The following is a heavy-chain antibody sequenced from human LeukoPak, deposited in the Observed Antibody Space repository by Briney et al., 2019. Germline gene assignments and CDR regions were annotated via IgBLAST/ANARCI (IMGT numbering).Heavy chain of an antibody. D-gene: IGHD1-1*01. CDR3: ATVTGYYNY. CDR1: GFIFSSYS. V-gene: IGHV3-21*01. CDR2: ISSTSTYI. J-gene: IGHJ4*02. Sequence: GGSLRLSCAGSGFIFSSYSMNWVRQAPGKGLEWVSTISSTSTYIYYADSVKGRFTISRDNAKNTLYLQMNSLRAYDTAVYYCATVTGYYNYWGQGTLVTVSS.